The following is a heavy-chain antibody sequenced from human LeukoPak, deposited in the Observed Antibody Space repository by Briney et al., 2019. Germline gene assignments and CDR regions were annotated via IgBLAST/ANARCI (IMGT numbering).Heavy chain of an antibody. CDR2: MSGSGDNT. Sequence: PGGSLRLSCAASGFTFTSCAMSWVRQAPGKGLEWVSSMSGSGDNTYYADSVKGRFTISRDNSKNTLYLQMNSLRAEDTAVYYCARDPGPLRYDPSNFDYWGQGTLVTVSS. D-gene: IGHD4-17*01. V-gene: IGHV3-23*01. CDR3: ARDPGPLRYDPSNFDY. J-gene: IGHJ4*02. CDR1: GFTFTSCA.